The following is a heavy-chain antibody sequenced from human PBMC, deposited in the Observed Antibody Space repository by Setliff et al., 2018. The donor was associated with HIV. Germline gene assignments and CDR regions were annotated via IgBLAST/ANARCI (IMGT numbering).Heavy chain of an antibody. D-gene: IGHD3-10*02. J-gene: IGHJ4*02. V-gene: IGHV4-38-2*01. CDR2: IYDGGTT. Sequence: PSETLSLTCDVSGYSINNIHYWGWIRQPPGKGLECLGNIYDGGTTYHNPSLKGRVTISIDTSKAQFSLKLISVTAADTAVYYCVRRDVSFLFGQFDSRGQGILVTVSS. CDR1: GYSINNIHY. CDR3: VRRDVSFLFGQFDS.